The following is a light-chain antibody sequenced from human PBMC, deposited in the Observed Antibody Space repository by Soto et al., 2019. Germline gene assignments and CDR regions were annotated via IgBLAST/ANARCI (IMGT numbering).Light chain of an antibody. CDR3: SSYTSSSTPDV. J-gene: IGLJ1*01. V-gene: IGLV2-14*01. Sequence: QSALTQPASVSGSPGQSITISCTGTSSDVGGYNYVSWYQQHPGKAPKLMIYEVSNRPSGVSNRFSGSKSGNTASLTISGLQAEDEADDYCSSYTSSSTPDVFGTGTKLTVL. CDR2: EVS. CDR1: SSDVGGYNY.